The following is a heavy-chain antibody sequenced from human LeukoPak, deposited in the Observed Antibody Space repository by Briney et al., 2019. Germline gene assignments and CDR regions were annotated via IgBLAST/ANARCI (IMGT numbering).Heavy chain of an antibody. D-gene: IGHD2-8*02. J-gene: IGHJ4*02. Sequence: SETLSLTCAVSGDSISSRNWWNWVRQSPGKGLDWVGEISHGGIAKYNPSLKNRVTISKDNSRNEFSLKLNSVTAADTAVYFCARSAGWWSLDYWGQGALVTVSA. CDR1: GDSISSRNW. CDR2: ISHGGIA. CDR3: ARSAGWWSLDY. V-gene: IGHV4-4*02.